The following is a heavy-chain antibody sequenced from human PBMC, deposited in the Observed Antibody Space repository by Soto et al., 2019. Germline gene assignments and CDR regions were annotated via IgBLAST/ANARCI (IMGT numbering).Heavy chain of an antibody. Sequence: QVQLQESGPGLVKPSQTLSLTCTVSGGSISSGSYYWSWIRQLPGKGLEWIGYIYYSGSTYYNPSLKRRVTISVDTAKNQFSLKLNSVTATDTAVYYVATLTDYYHGPGRLGRMDVWGQGTTGTVSS. CDR1: GGSISSGSYY. CDR3: ATLTDYYHGPGRLGRMDV. J-gene: IGHJ6*02. CDR2: IYYSGST. V-gene: IGHV4-31*06. D-gene: IGHD3-10*01.